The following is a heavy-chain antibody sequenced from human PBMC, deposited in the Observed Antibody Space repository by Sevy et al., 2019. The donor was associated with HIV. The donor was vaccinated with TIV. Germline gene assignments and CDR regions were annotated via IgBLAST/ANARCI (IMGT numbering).Heavy chain of an antibody. V-gene: IGHV3-30-3*01. J-gene: IGHJ4*02. Sequence: GGSLRLSCAASGFTFSSYAMHWVRQAPGKGLEWVAVISYDGSNKYYAYSVKGRFTISRDNSKNTLYLQMNSLRAEDTAVSYCARDRYSSGWDPTSFDYWGQGTLVTVSS. D-gene: IGHD6-19*01. CDR2: ISYDGSNK. CDR1: GFTFSSYA. CDR3: ARDRYSSGWDPTSFDY.